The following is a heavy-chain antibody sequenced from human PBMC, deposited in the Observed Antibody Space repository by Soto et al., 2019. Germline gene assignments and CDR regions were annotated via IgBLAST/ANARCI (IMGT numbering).Heavy chain of an antibody. V-gene: IGHV6-1*01. CDR3: ARSSDREYCSGGSCVSAAVLREYYFDF. D-gene: IGHD2-15*01. CDR1: GDSVSSNSAA. Sequence: TLSLTCAISGDSVSSNSAAWNWIRQSPSRGLEWLGRTYYGSKWYNDYAVSVKSRITINPDTSKNQFSLQLNSVTPEDTAVYYCARSSDREYCSGGSCVSAAVLREYYFDFWGQGTLVTVSS. CDR2: TYYGSKWYN. J-gene: IGHJ4*02.